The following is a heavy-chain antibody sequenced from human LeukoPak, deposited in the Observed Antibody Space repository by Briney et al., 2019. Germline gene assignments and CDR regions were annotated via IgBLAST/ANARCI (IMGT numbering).Heavy chain of an antibody. CDR1: GYTFTTYY. J-gene: IGHJ3*02. Sequence: ASVKVSCKASGYTFTTYYMHWVRQAPGQGLEWMGIINPSGGSTSYAQKFQGRVTMTRDTSTSTVYMELSSLRSEDTAVYYCARVGATDAFDIWGQGTMVTVSS. V-gene: IGHV1-46*01. CDR2: INPSGGST. CDR3: ARVGATDAFDI. D-gene: IGHD1-26*01.